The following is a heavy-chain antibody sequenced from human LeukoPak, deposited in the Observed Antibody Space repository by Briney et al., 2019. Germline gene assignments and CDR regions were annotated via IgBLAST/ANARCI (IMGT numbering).Heavy chain of an antibody. V-gene: IGHV4-61*08. CDR3: ASYDEEVDY. CDR2: IYYSGST. CDR1: GGSISSGDYY. J-gene: IGHJ4*02. Sequence: TSETLSLTCTVSGGSISSGDYYWSWIRQPPGKGLEWIGYIYYSGSTNYNPSLKSRVTISVDTSKNQFSLKLSSVTAADTAVYYCASYDEEVDYWGQGTLVTVSS. D-gene: IGHD3-16*01.